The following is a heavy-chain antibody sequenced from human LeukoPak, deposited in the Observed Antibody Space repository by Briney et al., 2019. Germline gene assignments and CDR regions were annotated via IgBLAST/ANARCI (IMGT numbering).Heavy chain of an antibody. CDR1: GFAFSSYV. J-gene: IGHJ4*02. CDR2: ISGSGGST. V-gene: IGHV3-23*01. CDR3: AKVDGVRAAPGRGRADS. Sequence: GGSLRLSYAASGFAFSSYVMTWVRQAPGKGLEWVSGISGSGGSTYDADSVKGRFTVSRDNSKSTLYLQLNSLRVEDTAVYYCAKVDGVRAAPGRGRADSWGQGTLVTVSS. D-gene: IGHD6-13*01.